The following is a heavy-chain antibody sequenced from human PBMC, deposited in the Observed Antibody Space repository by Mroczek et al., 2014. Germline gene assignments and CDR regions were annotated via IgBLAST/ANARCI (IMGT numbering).Heavy chain of an antibody. Sequence: QVQLQQWGAGLLKPSETLSLTCAVYGGSFSGYYWSWIRQPPGKGLEWIGEINHSGSTNYNPSLKSRVTISVDTSKNQFSLKLSSVTAADTAVYYCARGVHYDSSGSERPYNWFDPWGQGTLVTVSS. J-gene: IGHJ5*02. V-gene: IGHV4-34*01. CDR1: GGSFSGYY. D-gene: IGHD3-22*01. CDR3: ARGVHYDSSGSERPYNWFDP. CDR2: INHSGST.